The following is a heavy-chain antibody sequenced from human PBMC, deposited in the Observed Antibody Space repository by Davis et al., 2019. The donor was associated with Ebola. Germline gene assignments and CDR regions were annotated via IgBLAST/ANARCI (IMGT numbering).Heavy chain of an antibody. CDR2: IYSDGNT. Sequence: GESLKISCAASGFTVSYNYMNWVRQAPGKGLEWVSIIYSDGNTYYADSVKGRFTISRDDAKKSLYLQMDSLRAEDTAVYYCAQQLGDYGGNALRYWGQGTLVTVSS. CDR3: AQQLGDYGGNALRY. D-gene: IGHD4-23*01. CDR1: GFTVSYNY. J-gene: IGHJ4*02. V-gene: IGHV3-66*01.